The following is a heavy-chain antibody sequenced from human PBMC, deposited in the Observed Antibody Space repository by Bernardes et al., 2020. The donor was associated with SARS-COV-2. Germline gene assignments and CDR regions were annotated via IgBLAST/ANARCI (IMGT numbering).Heavy chain of an antibody. J-gene: IGHJ6*02. CDR1: GGSITYYY. D-gene: IGHD3-16*01. CDR3: ARKLADAQGGGLDV. V-gene: IGHV4-59*08. CDR2: IYYSGET. Sequence: TLSLTCTVSGGSITYYYWTWIRQSPGTGLEWIGYIYYSGETNYNPSLKNRLTISRDTSTNQFSLNLKSVTAADTAVYYCARKLADAQGGGLDVWGQGTTVTVSS.